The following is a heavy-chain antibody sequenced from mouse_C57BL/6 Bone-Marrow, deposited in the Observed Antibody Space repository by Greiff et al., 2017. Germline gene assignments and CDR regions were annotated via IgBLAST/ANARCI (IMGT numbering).Heavy chain of an antibody. V-gene: IGHV1-54*01. CDR1: GYAFTNYL. CDR3: ARNEMRRGYDYPYFDY. J-gene: IGHJ2*01. Sequence: QVQLKQSGAELVRPGTSVKVSCKASGYAFTNYLIEWVKQRPGQGLEWIGVINPGSGGTNYNEKFKGKATLTADKSSSTAYRQLSSLTSEDSAVYFCARNEMRRGYDYPYFDYWGQGTTLTVSS. CDR2: INPGSGGT. D-gene: IGHD2-4*01.